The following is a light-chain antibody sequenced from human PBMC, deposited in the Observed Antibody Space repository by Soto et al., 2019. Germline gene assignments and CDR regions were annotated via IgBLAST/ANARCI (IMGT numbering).Light chain of an antibody. Sequence: DIQMTQSPSSLSASVGDRVTITCRASQGISNYLAWYQQKPGKVPKLLIYAASTLQSGVPSRFSGSGSGTDFTHTISTPQPEVFAIYYCKKYNSPPFPSGPGTKVDIK. CDR3: KKYNSPPFP. CDR1: QGISNY. J-gene: IGKJ3*01. V-gene: IGKV1-27*01. CDR2: AAS.